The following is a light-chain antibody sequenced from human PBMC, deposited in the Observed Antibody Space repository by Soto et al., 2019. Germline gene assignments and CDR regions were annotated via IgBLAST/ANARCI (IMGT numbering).Light chain of an antibody. CDR2: EVT. CDR1: SSAVGTFSL. J-gene: IGLJ2*01. CDR3: GSYASATLI. Sequence: QSALTQPASVSGSPGQSITISCTGSSSAVGTFSLVSWYQQHPGKPPTLLIYEVTFRPPGVPNRFSGSKSGNTATLTISGLLTEDEADYYCGSYASATLIFGGGTKVTVL. V-gene: IGLV2-14*02.